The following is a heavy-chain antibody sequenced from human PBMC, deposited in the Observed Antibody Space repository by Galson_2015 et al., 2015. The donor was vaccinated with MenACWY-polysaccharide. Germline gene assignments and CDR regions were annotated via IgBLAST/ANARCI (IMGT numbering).Heavy chain of an antibody. CDR1: GFSFSTYW. D-gene: IGHD2-15*01. J-gene: IGHJ5*02. CDR2: INADGGAT. Sequence: SLRLSCAASGFSFSTYWMHWVRHAPGKGLVWVSRINADGGATDYADSVKGRFTISRDNAKNTLYLQMNSLRAEDTAVYYCARAAESICRVGNCSSTWFDPWGKGPWVTFPS. V-gene: IGHV3-74*01. CDR3: ARAAESICRVGNCSSTWFDP.